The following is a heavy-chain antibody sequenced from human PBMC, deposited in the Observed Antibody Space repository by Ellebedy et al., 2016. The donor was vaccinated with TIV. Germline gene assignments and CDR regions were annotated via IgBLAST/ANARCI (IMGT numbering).Heavy chain of an antibody. D-gene: IGHD3-16*01. Sequence: GESLKISCAASEFPVSSNYMNWVRQAPGKGLEWVSVIYSGGSTYYADSVKGRFTISRDNSKNTLYLHMNSLRAEDTAVYYCASRSYEYYYYGMDVWGQGTTVTVSS. CDR2: IYSGGST. J-gene: IGHJ6*02. CDR1: EFPVSSNY. V-gene: IGHV3-53*01. CDR3: ASRSYEYYYYGMDV.